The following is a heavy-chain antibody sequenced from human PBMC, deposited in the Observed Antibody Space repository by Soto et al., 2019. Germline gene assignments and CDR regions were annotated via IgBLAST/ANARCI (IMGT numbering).Heavy chain of an antibody. CDR2: IYHSGST. CDR3: ARAEVIAAAGYFDY. D-gene: IGHD6-13*01. CDR1: GYSISSGYY. V-gene: IGHV4-38-2*01. J-gene: IGHJ4*02. Sequence: KTSETLSLTCAVSGYSISSGYYWGWIRQPPGKGLEWIGSIYHSGSTYYNPSLKSRVTISVDTSKNQFSLKLSSVTAADTAVYYCARAEVIAAAGYFDYWGQGTLVTVSS.